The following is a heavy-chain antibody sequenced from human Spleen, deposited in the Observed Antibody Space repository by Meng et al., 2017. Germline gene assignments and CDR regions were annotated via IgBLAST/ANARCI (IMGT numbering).Heavy chain of an antibody. J-gene: IGHJ5*02. CDR1: GGSIRNTNYY. CDR2: VYYSGIT. D-gene: IGHD3-9*01. V-gene: IGHV4-39*07. Sequence: ESLKISCTASGGSIRNTNYYWNWVRQPPGKGLEWIGSVYYSGITYYNPSLESRVSISVDTSKNNFSLKLSSVTAADTAVYYCARDLWELRYKAPFDPWGQGTLVTVSS. CDR3: ARDLWELRYKAPFDP.